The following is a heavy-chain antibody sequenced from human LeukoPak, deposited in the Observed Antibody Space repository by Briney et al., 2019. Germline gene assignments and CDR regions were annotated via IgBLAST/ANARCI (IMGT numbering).Heavy chain of an antibody. Sequence: GGSLRLSCAASGFTFDDYDMSWVRHAPGKGLEWVSNINWNAGNAGYADSVKGRFTISRDNAKNSLYLQMNSLRAEDTAVYYCARDYSTVTTFFDYWGQGTLVTVSS. CDR1: GFTFDDYD. V-gene: IGHV3-20*04. D-gene: IGHD4-17*01. CDR3: ARDYSTVTTFFDY. J-gene: IGHJ4*02. CDR2: INWNAGNA.